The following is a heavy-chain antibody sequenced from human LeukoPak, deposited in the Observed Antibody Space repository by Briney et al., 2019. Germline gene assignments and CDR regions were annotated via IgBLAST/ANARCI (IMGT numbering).Heavy chain of an antibody. CDR1: GFTFSSYW. CDR2: IKQDGSEK. Sequence: GGSLRLSCAASGFTFSSYWMSWVRQAPGKGLEWVANIKQDGSEKYYVDSVKGRFTISRDNSKNTLYLQMNSLRAEDTAVYYCARTVGYGDYSWFDPWGQGTLVTVSS. J-gene: IGHJ5*02. CDR3: ARTVGYGDYSWFDP. V-gene: IGHV3-7*03. D-gene: IGHD4-17*01.